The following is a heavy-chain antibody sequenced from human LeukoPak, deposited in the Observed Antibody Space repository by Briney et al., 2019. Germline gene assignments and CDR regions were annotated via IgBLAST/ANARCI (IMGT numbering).Heavy chain of an antibody. Sequence: SETLSLTCTVSGDSITSYYWTWIRQPPGKALEWIGYIYYSGSTNYSPSLKSRVTISLDKSKTQFFLKLSSVAAADTAVYYCARLSNYGIPTGNSWFDSWGQGTLVTVSS. D-gene: IGHD3-9*01. CDR3: ARLSNYGIPTGNSWFDS. V-gene: IGHV4-59*08. CDR2: IYYSGST. CDR1: GDSITSYY. J-gene: IGHJ5*01.